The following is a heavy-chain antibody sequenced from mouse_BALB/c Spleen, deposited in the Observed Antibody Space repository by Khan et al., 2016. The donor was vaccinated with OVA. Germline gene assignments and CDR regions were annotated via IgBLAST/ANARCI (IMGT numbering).Heavy chain of an antibody. J-gene: IGHJ3*01. D-gene: IGHD1-1*01. CDR3: ARHNYGPFAY. CDR2: ISSGGDYI. CDR1: GFTFSTYA. Sequence: EVELVESGGDLVKPGGSLKLSCSASGFTFSTYAMSWVRQTPEKRLEWVATISSGGDYIYYPDSVKGRFTISSDHAKNTLYLQMSSLRSEDTARYYCARHNYGPFAYWGQGTLVTVAA. V-gene: IGHV5-9-3*01.